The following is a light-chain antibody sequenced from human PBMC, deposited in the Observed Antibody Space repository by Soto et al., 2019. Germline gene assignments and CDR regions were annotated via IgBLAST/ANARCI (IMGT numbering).Light chain of an antibody. CDR1: QSISFY. Sequence: DIQMTQSPSSLSASIGDRVTLTCRASQSISFYLNWYQQKPGKAPRLLIYAATTLQSGVPLRFSCGGSGAVFTLTVSSLQPEDFATYYCQQSYSIPHTFGQGTKVEL. CDR3: QQSYSIPHT. V-gene: IGKV1-39*01. CDR2: AAT. J-gene: IGKJ1*01.